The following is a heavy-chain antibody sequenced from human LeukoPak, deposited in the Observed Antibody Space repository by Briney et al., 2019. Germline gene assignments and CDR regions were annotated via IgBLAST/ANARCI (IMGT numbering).Heavy chain of an antibody. V-gene: IGHV3-15*01. CDR3: TILEWLLSPFYYYYYYMDV. Sequence: PGGSLRLSCAASGFTFSNAWMSWVHQAPGKGLEWVGRIKSKTDGGTTDYAAPVKGRFTISRDDSKNTLYLQMNSLKTEDTAVYYCTILEWLLSPFYYYYYYMDVWGKGTTVTVSS. CDR2: IKSKTDGGTT. J-gene: IGHJ6*03. D-gene: IGHD3-3*01. CDR1: GFTFSNAW.